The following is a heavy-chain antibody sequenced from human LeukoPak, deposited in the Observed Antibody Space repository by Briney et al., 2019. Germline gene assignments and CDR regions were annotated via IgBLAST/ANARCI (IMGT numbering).Heavy chain of an antibody. J-gene: IGHJ4*02. CDR2: IYKSGST. Sequence: SETLSLTCTVSGGSIGWDYWSWIRQSAGKGLEWIGRIYKSGSTNYNPSFRSRVTMSVDTSKNQFSLNVTSVTAADTAVYYCAREEYFEDSNGYSYYFHSWGQGSLVTVSS. V-gene: IGHV4-4*07. CDR1: GGSIGWDY. D-gene: IGHD3-22*01. CDR3: AREEYFEDSNGYSYYFHS.